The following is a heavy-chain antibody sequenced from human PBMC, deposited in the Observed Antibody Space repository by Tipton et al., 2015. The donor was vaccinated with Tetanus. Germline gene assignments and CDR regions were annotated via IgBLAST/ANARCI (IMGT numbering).Heavy chain of an antibody. V-gene: IGHV4-61*01. CDR3: ARGLTSPSMGVWFDP. D-gene: IGHD2-2*01. CDR2: VYSSGGT. J-gene: IGHJ5*02. CDR1: GGSVNIASYS. Sequence: GLVKPSETLSLTCTVSGGSVNIASYSWSWIRRPPGKGLEWIGNVYSSGGTYYNPSLKGRVTISVDTSKNQFSLNLNSVTAADTAIYYCARGLTSPSMGVWFDPWGQGTLVTVSS.